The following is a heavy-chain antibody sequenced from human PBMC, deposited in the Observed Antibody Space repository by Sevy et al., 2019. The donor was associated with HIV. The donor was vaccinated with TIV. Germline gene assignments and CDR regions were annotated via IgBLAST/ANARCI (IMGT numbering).Heavy chain of an antibody. D-gene: IGHD3-3*01. CDR3: AKGQYYDFWSGYCDY. V-gene: IGHV3-23*01. CDR1: GFTFSSYA. J-gene: IGHJ4*02. Sequence: GGSLRLTCAASGFTFSSYAMSWVRQAPGKGLEWVSAFSGSGGSTYYADSVKGRSTISRDNSKNTLYLQMNSLRAEDTAVYYCAKGQYYDFWSGYCDYWGQGTLVTVSS. CDR2: FSGSGGST.